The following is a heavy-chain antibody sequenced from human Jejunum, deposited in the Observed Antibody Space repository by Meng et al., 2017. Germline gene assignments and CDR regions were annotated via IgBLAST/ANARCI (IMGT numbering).Heavy chain of an antibody. V-gene: IGHV3-74*01. CDR2: INSDGSST. CDR3: ARGAVTGQRSDF. CDR1: GFTFGSYW. D-gene: IGHD2-21*02. J-gene: IGHJ4*02. Sequence: VQLGASGGGLVQPGGSLRLSCAASGFTFGSYWMHWVRQVPGKGLVWVSRINSDGSSTSYADSVKGRFSISRDNAKNTLSLQMNSLRAEDTAVYYCARGAVTGQRSDFWGQGTLVTVSS.